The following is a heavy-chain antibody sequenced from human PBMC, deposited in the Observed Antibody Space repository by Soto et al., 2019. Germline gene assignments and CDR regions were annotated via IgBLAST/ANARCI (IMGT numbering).Heavy chain of an antibody. Sequence: QVQLQESGPGLVKPSQTLSLTCTVSDGSISSGGYYWSWIRQHPGKGLEWIGYIYYSGSTYYNPSLKSRVTISVDTSKNQFSLKLSSVTAADTAVYYCARVDTAMGLGFWFDPWGQGTLVTVSS. CDR2: IYYSGST. V-gene: IGHV4-31*03. CDR1: DGSISSGGYY. CDR3: ARVDTAMGLGFWFDP. J-gene: IGHJ5*02. D-gene: IGHD5-18*01.